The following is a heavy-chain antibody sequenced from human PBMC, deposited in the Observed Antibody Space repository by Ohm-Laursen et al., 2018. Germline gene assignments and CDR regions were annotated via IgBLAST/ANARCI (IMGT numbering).Heavy chain of an antibody. CDR2: IDWDDDK. CDR1: GFSLSTSGTR. V-gene: IGHV2-70*04. CDR3: ARIRRYSSSWFYFDY. J-gene: IGHJ4*02. Sequence: TQTLTLTRTFSGFSLSTSGTRVSWIRQPPGKALEWLARIDWDDDKFYSTSLKTRLTISKDTSKSQVVLTVTNMDPVDTATYYCARIRRYSSSWFYFDYWGQGTLVTVSS. D-gene: IGHD6-13*01.